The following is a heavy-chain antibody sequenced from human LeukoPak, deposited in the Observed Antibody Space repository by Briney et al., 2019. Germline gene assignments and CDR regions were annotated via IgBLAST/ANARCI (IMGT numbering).Heavy chain of an antibody. CDR2: ISSTSTYI. J-gene: IGHJ6*03. CDR3: ARVPSDRTNYMDV. D-gene: IGHD2-15*01. Sequence: GGSLRLSCAASGFTFSTYSMNWVRQAPGKGLEWVSSISSTSTYIYYADSVKGRFTVSRDNVKNSLCLQMNSLRAEDTALYYCARVPSDRTNYMDVWGKGTTVTVSS. V-gene: IGHV3-21*01. CDR1: GFTFSTYS.